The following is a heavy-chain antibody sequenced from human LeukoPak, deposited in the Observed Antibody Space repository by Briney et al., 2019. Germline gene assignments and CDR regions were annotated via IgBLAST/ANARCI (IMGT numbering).Heavy chain of an antibody. V-gene: IGHV4-39*07. D-gene: IGHD3-10*01. Sequence: NPSETLSLTCIVSGGSISTNTYYWGWIRLPPGKGLEWIGEIHHRGTTYYNPSLRSRVTISVDTSKNQFSLRLTSVTAADTAVYYCARVTYNGYQHFDYWGHGNLVTVS. CDR1: GGSISTNTYY. CDR3: ARVTYNGYQHFDY. J-gene: IGHJ4*01. CDR2: IHHRGTT.